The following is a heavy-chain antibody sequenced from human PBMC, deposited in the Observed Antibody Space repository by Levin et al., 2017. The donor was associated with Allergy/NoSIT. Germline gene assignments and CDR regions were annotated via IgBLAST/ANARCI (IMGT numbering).Heavy chain of an antibody. CDR3: ARQRSGVNRGARDY. Sequence: KSGESLKISCKGSGYSFTTYWIGWVRQMPGKGLEWMGIIYPGDSDTRYSPSFQGQVTISVDKSISTAYLQWSSLKASDTAMYYCARQRSGVNRGARDYWGQGTLVTVSS. V-gene: IGHV5-51*01. CDR2: IYPGDSDT. D-gene: IGHD3-3*01. J-gene: IGHJ4*02. CDR1: GYSFTTYW.